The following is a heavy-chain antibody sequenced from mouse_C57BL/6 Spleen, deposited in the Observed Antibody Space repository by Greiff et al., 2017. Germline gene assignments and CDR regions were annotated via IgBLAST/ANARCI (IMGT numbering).Heavy chain of an antibody. J-gene: IGHJ4*01. Sequence: VKLVESGPGLVQPSQSLSITCTVSGFSLTSYGVHWVRQSPGKGLEWLGVIWSGGSTDYNAAFISRLSISKDNSKSQVVFKMNSLQADDTAIYYCARTPYGNYLMDYWGQGTSVTVSS. CDR3: ARTPYGNYLMDY. CDR2: IWSGGST. CDR1: GFSLTSYG. V-gene: IGHV2-2*01. D-gene: IGHD2-1*01.